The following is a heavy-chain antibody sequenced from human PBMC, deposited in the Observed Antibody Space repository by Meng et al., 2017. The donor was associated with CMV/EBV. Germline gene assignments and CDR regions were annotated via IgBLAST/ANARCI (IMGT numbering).Heavy chain of an antibody. V-gene: IGHV3-21*01. CDR3: AKRGGYCSSTSCQYYYGMDV. CDR2: ISSSSSYI. CDR1: GFTFSSYS. D-gene: IGHD2-2*01. Sequence: GESLKISCAASGFTFSSYSMNWVRQAPGKGLEWVSSISSSSSYIYYADSVKGRFTISRDNAKNSLYLQMNSLRAEDTAVYYCAKRGGYCSSTSCQYYYGMDVWGQGTTVTVSS. J-gene: IGHJ6*02.